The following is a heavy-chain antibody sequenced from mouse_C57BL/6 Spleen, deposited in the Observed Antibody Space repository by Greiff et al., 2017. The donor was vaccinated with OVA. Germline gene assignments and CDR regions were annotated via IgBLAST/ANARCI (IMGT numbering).Heavy chain of an antibody. D-gene: IGHD4-1*01. CDR1: GFTFTDYY. Sequence: EVQRVESGGGLVQPGGSLSLSCAASGFTFTDYYMSWVRQPPGKALEWLGFIRNKANGYTTEYSASVKGRFTISRDNSQSILYLQMNALRAEDSATYYCARYGLTGTFDYWGQGTTLTVSS. V-gene: IGHV7-3*01. J-gene: IGHJ2*01. CDR3: ARYGLTGTFDY. CDR2: IRNKANGYTT.